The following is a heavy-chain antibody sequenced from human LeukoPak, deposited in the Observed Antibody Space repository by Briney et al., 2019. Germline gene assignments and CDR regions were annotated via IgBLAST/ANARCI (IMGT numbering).Heavy chain of an antibody. CDR2: IKSKTDGGTT. CDR3: TTEAPPDYGDYVRLFDY. Sequence: GGSLRLSCAGSGFSLSDYWMSWVRQAPGKGLEWVGRIKSKTDGGTTDYAAPVKGRFTISRDDSKNTLYLQMNSLKTEDTAVYYCTTEAPPDYGDYVRLFDYWGQGTLVTVSS. V-gene: IGHV3-15*01. J-gene: IGHJ4*02. CDR1: GFSLSDYW. D-gene: IGHD4-17*01.